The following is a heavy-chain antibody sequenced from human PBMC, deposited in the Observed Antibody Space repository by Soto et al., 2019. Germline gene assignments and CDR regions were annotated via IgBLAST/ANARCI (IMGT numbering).Heavy chain of an antibody. Sequence: ASVKVSCKASGGTFSSYAISWVRQAPGQGLEWMGGIIPIFGTANYAQKFQGRVTITADESTSTAYMELSSLRSEDTAVYYCASGYYYDSSGLSPLYYFDYWGQGTLVTVSS. V-gene: IGHV1-69*13. CDR1: GGTFSSYA. D-gene: IGHD3-22*01. CDR3: ASGYYYDSSGLSPLYYFDY. CDR2: IIPIFGTA. J-gene: IGHJ4*02.